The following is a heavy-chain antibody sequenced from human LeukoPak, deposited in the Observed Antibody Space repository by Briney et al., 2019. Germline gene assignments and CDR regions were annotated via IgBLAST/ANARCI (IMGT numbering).Heavy chain of an antibody. J-gene: IGHJ4*02. D-gene: IGHD2-2*01. CDR3: AKDFGVVPAAMIDY. CDR2: ISYDGSNK. CDR1: GFTFGDYA. V-gene: IGHV3-30*18. Sequence: PGGSLRLSCATSGFTFGDYAMHWVRQAPGKGLEWVAVISYDGSNKYYADSVKGRFTISRDNSKNTLYLQMNSLRAEDTAVYYCAKDFGVVPAAMIDYWGQGTLVTVSS.